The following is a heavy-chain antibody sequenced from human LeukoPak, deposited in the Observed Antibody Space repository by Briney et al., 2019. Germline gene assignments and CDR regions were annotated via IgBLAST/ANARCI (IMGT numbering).Heavy chain of an antibody. CDR1: GGSISSYY. J-gene: IGHJ6*02. V-gene: IGHV4-59*01. CDR3: ARAKRYSYAPSGMDV. D-gene: IGHD5-18*01. CDR2: IYYSGSI. Sequence: PSETLSLTCTVSGGSISSYYWSWIRQPPGKGLEWIGYIYYSGSINYNPSLKSRVTISVDTSKNQFSLKLSSVTAADTAVYYCARAKRYSYAPSGMDVWGQGTTVTVSS.